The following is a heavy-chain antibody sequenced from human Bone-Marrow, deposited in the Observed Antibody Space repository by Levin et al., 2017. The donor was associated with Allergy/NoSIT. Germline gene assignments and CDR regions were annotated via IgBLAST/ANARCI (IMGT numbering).Heavy chain of an antibody. V-gene: IGHV3-23*01. CDR3: VRGDLIGDFPDY. CDR2: ISGTGGST. CDR1: GFAFISYA. Sequence: GGSLRLSCAASGFAFISYAMSWVRQAPGRGLEWVSTISGTGGSTYYADSVRGRFTISRDNSKNTLYLQMNSLGAEDAAVYYCVRGDLIGDFPDYWGQGTLVTVSS. J-gene: IGHJ4*02. D-gene: IGHD4-17*01.